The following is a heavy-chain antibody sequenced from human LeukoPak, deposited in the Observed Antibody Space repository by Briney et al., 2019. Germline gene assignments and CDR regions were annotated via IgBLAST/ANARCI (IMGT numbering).Heavy chain of an antibody. J-gene: IGHJ4*02. CDR2: INPNSGDT. CDR1: GYTFTGYY. V-gene: IGHV1-2*06. Sequence: ASVKVSCKASGYTFTGYYMHWVRQAPGQGLEWMGRINPNSGDTNYAQKFQGRVTMTRDTSINTAYMEVSRLRSDDTAIYYCARDLGRDGYNYYSWGQGTLVTVSS. CDR3: ARDLGRDGYNYYS. D-gene: IGHD5-24*01.